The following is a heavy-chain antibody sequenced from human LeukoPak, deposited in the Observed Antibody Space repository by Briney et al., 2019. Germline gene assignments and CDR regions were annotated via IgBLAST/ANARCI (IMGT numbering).Heavy chain of an antibody. D-gene: IGHD5-24*01. CDR3: ARVEMATTSGLWYFDL. Sequence: EASVKVSCKASNYTFTSYGISWVRQAPGQGLEWMAWINAYNGDTNYAQKFQGRVTLTTETSTSTAYMELSSLRSEDTAVYYCARVEMATTSGLWYFDLWGRGTLVTVSS. J-gene: IGHJ2*01. CDR1: NYTFTSYG. V-gene: IGHV1-18*01. CDR2: INAYNGDT.